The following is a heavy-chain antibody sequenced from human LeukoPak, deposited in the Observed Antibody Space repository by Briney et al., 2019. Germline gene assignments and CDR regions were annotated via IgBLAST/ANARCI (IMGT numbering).Heavy chain of an antibody. Sequence: SVKVSCKVSGYTLTELSMHWVRQAPGKGLEWMGGFDPEDGETIYAQKFQGRVTMTEDTSTDTAYMELSSLRSEDTAVYYCATNPIAAAGQYYYGMDVWGQGTTVTVSS. CDR2: FDPEDGET. J-gene: IGHJ6*02. CDR3: ATNPIAAAGQYYYGMDV. V-gene: IGHV1-24*01. D-gene: IGHD6-13*01. CDR1: GYTLTELS.